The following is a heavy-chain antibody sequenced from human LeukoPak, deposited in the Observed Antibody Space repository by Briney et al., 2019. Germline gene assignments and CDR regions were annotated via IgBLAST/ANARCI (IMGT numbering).Heavy chain of an antibody. CDR2: INPNSGAT. CDR1: GYTFTGYY. CDR3: AREVENWFDP. J-gene: IGHJ5*02. D-gene: IGHD1-1*01. V-gene: IGHV1-2*02. Sequence: ASVKVSCKASGYTFTGYYIHWVRQTPGQGLEWMGWINPNSGATNFARKFQGRVTLTRDTSISTAFMELSTLRSDDTAVYYCAREVENWFDPWGQGTLVTVSS.